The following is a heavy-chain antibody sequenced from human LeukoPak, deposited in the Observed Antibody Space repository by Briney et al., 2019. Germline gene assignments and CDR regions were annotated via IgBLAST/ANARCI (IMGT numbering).Heavy chain of an antibody. J-gene: IGHJ3*02. V-gene: IGHV3-7*05. CDR2: IKQDGSEK. Sequence: GGSLRLSCAGSGITLSTYWMSWIRQAPGKGLEWVGNIKQDGSEKYFVDSLRGRFTISRDNAKNSLFLRMNSLRAEDTAVYYCARDQGAFDMWGQGTMVTVSS. CDR3: ARDQGAFDM. CDR1: GITLSTYW.